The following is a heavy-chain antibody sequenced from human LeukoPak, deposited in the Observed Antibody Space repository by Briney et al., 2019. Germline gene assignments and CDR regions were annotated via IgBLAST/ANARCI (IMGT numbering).Heavy chain of an antibody. Sequence: TSETLSLTCTVSGDSISSSSYYWGWIRQPPGKGLEWLGEIQSSRRTNYNPSLKSRVTFSINNSQNQVFLNLGPVTAADTAVYYGAKADIAGNPAYYWGQGALAIVSS. CDR3: AKADIAGNPAYY. CDR1: GDSISSSSYY. J-gene: IGHJ4*02. CDR2: IQSSRRT. V-gene: IGHV4-39*07. D-gene: IGHD2-15*01.